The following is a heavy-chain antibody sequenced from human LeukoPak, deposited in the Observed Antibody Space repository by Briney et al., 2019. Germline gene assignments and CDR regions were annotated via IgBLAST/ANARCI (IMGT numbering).Heavy chain of an antibody. J-gene: IGHJ4*02. CDR3: AREGLVVGATQGFDY. V-gene: IGHV1-2*02. Sequence: GASVKVSCKASGYTFTGYYMHWVRQAPGQGLEWMGWINPNSGGTNYAQKFQGRVTMTRDTSISTAYMELSRLRSDDTAVYYCAREGLVVGATQGFDYWGQGTLVTVSS. CDR1: GYTFTGYY. CDR2: INPNSGGT. D-gene: IGHD1-26*01.